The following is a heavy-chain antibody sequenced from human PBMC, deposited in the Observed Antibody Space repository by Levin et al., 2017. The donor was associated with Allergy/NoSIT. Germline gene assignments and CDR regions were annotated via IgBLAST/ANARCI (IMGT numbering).Heavy chain of an antibody. Sequence: GESLKISCAASGFTFSSYGMHWVRQAPGKGLEWVAVISYDGSNKYYADSVKGRFTISRDNSKNTLYLQMNSLRAEDTAVYYCAKGGLYWGGPRRPKRDYYYYMDVWGKGTTVTVSS. V-gene: IGHV3-30*18. CDR3: AKGGLYWGGPRRPKRDYYYYMDV. D-gene: IGHD2-8*02. CDR2: ISYDGSNK. CDR1: GFTFSSYG. J-gene: IGHJ6*03.